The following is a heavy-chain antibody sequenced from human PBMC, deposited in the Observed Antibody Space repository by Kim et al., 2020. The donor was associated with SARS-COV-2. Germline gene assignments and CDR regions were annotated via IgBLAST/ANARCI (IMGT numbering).Heavy chain of an antibody. Sequence: SETLSLTCTVSGGSISSDGYYWSWIRQHPGKGLEGIGYIYYSGNTYYNPSLKSRVTISVDTSKNQFSLKLSSVTAADTAVYYCATKGLRFLEWPPYGIYGMDAWGQGTTVTVSS. D-gene: IGHD3-3*01. CDR2: IYYSGNT. J-gene: IGHJ6*02. CDR1: GGSISSDGYY. V-gene: IGHV4-31*03. CDR3: ATKGLRFLEWPPYGIYGMDA.